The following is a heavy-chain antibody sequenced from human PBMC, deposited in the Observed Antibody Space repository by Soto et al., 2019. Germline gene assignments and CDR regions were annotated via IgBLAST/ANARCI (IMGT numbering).Heavy chain of an antibody. Sequence: GASVKVSCKASGYTFTSYDINWVRQATGQGLEWMGWMNPNSGNTGYAQKFQGRVTMTRNTSISTAYMELSSLRSEDTAVYYCARGPVFRDMKVVVITRGDAFDIWGKGTMVTVS. CDR2: MNPNSGNT. V-gene: IGHV1-8*01. D-gene: IGHD3-22*01. J-gene: IGHJ3*02. CDR3: ARGPVFRDMKVVVITRGDAFDI. CDR1: GYTFTSYD.